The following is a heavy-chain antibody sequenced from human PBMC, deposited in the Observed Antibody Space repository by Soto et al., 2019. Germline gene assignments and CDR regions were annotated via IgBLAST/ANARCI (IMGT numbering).Heavy chain of an antibody. CDR1: GYTFTSYG. CDR3: AVRGCSSTSCRYYYYYGMDV. D-gene: IGHD2-2*01. Sequence: GASVKVSCKASGYTFTSYGISWVRQAPGQGLEWMGWISAYNGNTNYAQKLQGRVTMTTDTSTSTAYMELRSLRSDDTAVYYCAVRGCSSTSCRYYYYYGMDVRRQGTTVTVSS. J-gene: IGHJ6*02. CDR2: ISAYNGNT. V-gene: IGHV1-18*04.